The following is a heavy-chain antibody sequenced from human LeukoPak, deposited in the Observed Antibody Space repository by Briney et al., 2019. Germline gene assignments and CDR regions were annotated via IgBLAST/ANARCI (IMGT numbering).Heavy chain of an antibody. CDR2: IIPMFDTA. V-gene: IGHV1-69*08. CDR3: ARSLRKATAFDI. Sequence: ASVKVSCKASGGSFTGFTIDWVRQAPGQGLEWMGTIIPMFDTANYAQKFQGRVTITADKSTSTVYMELNNLKSEDTTIYYCARSLRKATAFDIWGQGTMFTVSS. CDR1: GGSFTGFT. J-gene: IGHJ3*02.